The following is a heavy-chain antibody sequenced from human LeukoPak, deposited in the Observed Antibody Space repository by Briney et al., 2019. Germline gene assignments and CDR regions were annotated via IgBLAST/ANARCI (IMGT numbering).Heavy chain of an antibody. V-gene: IGHV4-30-4*07. CDR1: GGSISSGGYS. J-gene: IGHJ5*02. D-gene: IGHD3-22*01. Sequence: PSETLSLTCAVSGGSISSGGYSWSWIRQPPGKGLEWIGYIYYSGSTYYNPSLKSRVTISVDTSKNQFSLKLSSVTAADTAVYYCARGSEYYDSSGYYYGNPNWLDPWGQGTLVTVSS. CDR2: IYYSGST. CDR3: ARGSEYYDSSGYYYGNPNWLDP.